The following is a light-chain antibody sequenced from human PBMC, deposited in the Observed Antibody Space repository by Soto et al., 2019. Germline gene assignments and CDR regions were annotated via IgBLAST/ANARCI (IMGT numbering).Light chain of an antibody. CDR3: QQYSHWPPLT. CDR2: VAS. CDR1: QSVSNN. J-gene: IGKJ4*01. Sequence: EIVMTQSPATLSVSPGERATLSCRASQSVSNNLAWYQVKPGQAPRLLIYVASTRDTGIPARFSGSGSGTEFTLTISSLQSEDCAVYYCQQYSHWPPLTFGGGTKVEI. V-gene: IGKV3-15*01.